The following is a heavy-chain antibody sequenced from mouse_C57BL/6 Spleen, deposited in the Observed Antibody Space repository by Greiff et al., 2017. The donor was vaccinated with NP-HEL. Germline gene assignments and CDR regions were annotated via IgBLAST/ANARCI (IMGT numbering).Heavy chain of an antibody. V-gene: IGHV14-4*01. CDR1: GFNIKDAY. Sequence: EVQLQESGAELVRPGASVKLSCTASGFNIKDAYMHWVKPRPEQGLEWIGWIDPENGDTEYASKFQGKATITADPSSNTAYLQLSSLTSEDTAVYYCTTGTTVEDAMDYWGQGTSVTVSS. D-gene: IGHD1-1*01. CDR3: TTGTTVEDAMDY. CDR2: IDPENGDT. J-gene: IGHJ4*01.